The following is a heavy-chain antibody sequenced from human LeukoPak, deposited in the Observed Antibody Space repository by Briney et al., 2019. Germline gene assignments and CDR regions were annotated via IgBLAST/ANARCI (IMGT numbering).Heavy chain of an antibody. Sequence: GASVKVSCKASGYTFTGYYMHWVRQAPGQGLEWMGWINPNSDRTNYAQKFQGRVTMTRDTSISTAYMELGRLRSDDTAVYYCARAGSSGYYDYWGQGILVTVSS. CDR1: GYTFTGYY. J-gene: IGHJ4*02. V-gene: IGHV1-2*02. CDR2: INPNSDRT. D-gene: IGHD3-22*01. CDR3: ARAGSSGYYDY.